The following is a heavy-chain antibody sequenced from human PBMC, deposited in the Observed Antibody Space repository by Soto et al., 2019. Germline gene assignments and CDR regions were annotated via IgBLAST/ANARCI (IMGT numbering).Heavy chain of an antibody. J-gene: IGHJ3*02. CDR1: GGSISSYY. Sequence: KTSETLSLTCSVSGGSISSYYWSWIRQPPGKGLEWIGYIYYSGSTNYNPSLKSRVTISVDTSKNQFSLKLSSVTAADTAVYYCAREAAANHAFDIWGQGTMVTVSS. CDR2: IYYSGST. V-gene: IGHV4-59*01. D-gene: IGHD6-13*01. CDR3: AREAAANHAFDI.